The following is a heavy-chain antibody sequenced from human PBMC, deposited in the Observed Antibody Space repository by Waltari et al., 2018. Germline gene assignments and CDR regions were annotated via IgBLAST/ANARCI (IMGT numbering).Heavy chain of an antibody. V-gene: IGHV3-23*01. J-gene: IGHJ4*02. D-gene: IGHD6-13*01. CDR2: MRGSGGSK. CDR1: GFTFSSYA. CDR3: ARDYSSSWPKNFDY. Sequence: EVQLLESGGGLVQPGGSLRLSCAASGFTFSSYAMSWVRQAPGKGLGWVSAMRGSGGSKYEADPVKGRFTISRDNSKNTLYLQMNSLGAEDTAVYYCARDYSSSWPKNFDYWGQGTLVTVAS.